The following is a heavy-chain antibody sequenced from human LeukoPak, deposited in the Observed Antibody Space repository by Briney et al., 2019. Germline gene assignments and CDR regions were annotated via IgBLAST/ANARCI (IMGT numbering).Heavy chain of an antibody. J-gene: IGHJ4*02. Sequence: SETLSLTCAVYGGSFSGYYWSWIRQPPGKGLEWIGEINHSGSTNYNPSLKSRVTISVDTSKNQFSLKLSSVTAADTAVYYCARAEDDYGDYYFDYWGQGTLVTVSS. D-gene: IGHD4-17*01. V-gene: IGHV4-34*01. CDR1: GGSFSGYY. CDR3: ARAEDDYGDYYFDY. CDR2: INHSGST.